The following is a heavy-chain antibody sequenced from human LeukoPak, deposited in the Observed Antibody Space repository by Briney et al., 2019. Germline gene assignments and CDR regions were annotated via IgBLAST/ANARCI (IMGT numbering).Heavy chain of an antibody. CDR1: GFTFSSYA. D-gene: IGHD3-22*01. J-gene: IGHJ4*02. Sequence: GGSLRLSCAASGFTFSSYAMSWVRQAPGKGLEWVSAISGSGGSTYYADSVKGRFTISRDNSKNTPYLQMNSLRAEDTAVYYCAKDPGEYYYDSSGYRGDYWGQGTLVTVSS. CDR3: AKDPGEYYYDSSGYRGDY. CDR2: ISGSGGST. V-gene: IGHV3-23*01.